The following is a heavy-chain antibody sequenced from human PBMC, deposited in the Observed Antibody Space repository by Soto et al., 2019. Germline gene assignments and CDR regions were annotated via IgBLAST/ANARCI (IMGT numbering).Heavy chain of an antibody. D-gene: IGHD3-16*01. CDR2: ISYDGNNK. Sequence: HPGGSLRLSCAASGFTFDDYGMHWVRQAPGKGLKWVAVISYDGNNKYYADSVKGRFTISRDNSKNTLYLQMNSLSAEDTTVYFCAKDTGYGVYVWPPFSFGLDVWGQGTTVTVSS. V-gene: IGHV3-30*18. CDR3: AKDTGYGVYVWPPFSFGLDV. CDR1: GFTFDDYG. J-gene: IGHJ6*02.